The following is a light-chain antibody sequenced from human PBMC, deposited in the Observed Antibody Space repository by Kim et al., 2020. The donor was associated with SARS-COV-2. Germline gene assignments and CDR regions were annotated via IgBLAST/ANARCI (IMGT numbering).Light chain of an antibody. CDR2: GAS. V-gene: IGKV3D-15*01. J-gene: IGKJ1*01. CDR1: QSVNTK. CDR3: QQYHDWAET. Sequence: VSPGERATLTCRASQSVNTKLAWYQQKGGRPPRILIYGASTRATVVPARFSGSGSGTDFTLTISSLQSEDFAVYYCQQYHDWAETFGQGTKVDIK.